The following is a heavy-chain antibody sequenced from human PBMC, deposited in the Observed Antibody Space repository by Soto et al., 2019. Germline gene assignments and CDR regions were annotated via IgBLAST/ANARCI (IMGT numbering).Heavy chain of an antibody. CDR2: INHSGST. V-gene: IGHV4-34*01. CDR3: ARGAQDIVVVPAATRGAYYYYGMDV. D-gene: IGHD2-2*01. CDR1: GGSFSGYY. J-gene: IGHJ6*02. Sequence: SETLSLTCAVYGGSFSGYYWSWIRQPPGKGLEWIGEINHSGSTNYNPSLKSRVTISVDTSKNQFSLKLSSVTAADTAVYYCARGAQDIVVVPAATRGAYYYYGMDVWGQGTTVTVSS.